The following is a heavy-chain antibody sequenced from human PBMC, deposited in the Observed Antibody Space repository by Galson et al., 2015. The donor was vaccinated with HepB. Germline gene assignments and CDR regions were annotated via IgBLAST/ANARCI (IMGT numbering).Heavy chain of an antibody. CDR2: ISSTGTTM. J-gene: IGHJ2*01. CDR3: ARVYFGSGSSSAYWYFDL. CDR1: GFTFSSYT. Sequence: SLRLSCAASGFTFSSYTMNWVRQAPGKGLESVSYISSTGTTMYSADSAKGRFTISRDNAQNSLYLQMNSLGDEDTAVYYCARVYFGSGSSSAYWYFDLWGRGALVTVSS. V-gene: IGHV3-48*02. D-gene: IGHD3-10*01.